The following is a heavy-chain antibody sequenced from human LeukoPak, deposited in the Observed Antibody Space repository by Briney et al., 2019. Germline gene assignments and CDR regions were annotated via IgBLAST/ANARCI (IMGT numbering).Heavy chain of an antibody. Sequence: ASVKVSCKASGGTFSSYAISWVRQAPGQGLEWMGRIIPIFGTANYAQKFQGRVTITTDESTSTAYMELSSLRSEDTAVYYCARGRLLWFGELSPYYMDVWGKGTTATVSS. V-gene: IGHV1-69*05. CDR1: GGTFSSYA. CDR2: IIPIFGTA. D-gene: IGHD3-10*01. CDR3: ARGRLLWFGELSPYYMDV. J-gene: IGHJ6*03.